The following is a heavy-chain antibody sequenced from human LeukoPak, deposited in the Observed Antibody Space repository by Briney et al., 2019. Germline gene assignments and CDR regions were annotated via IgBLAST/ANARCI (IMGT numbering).Heavy chain of an antibody. CDR2: IIPIFGTA. CDR3: ARGGYCSSTSCYFPPSFDY. V-gene: IGHV1-69*05. D-gene: IGHD2-2*01. Sequence: GASVKVSCKASGYTFTSYGISWVRQAPGQGLEWMGRIIPIFGTANYAQKFQGRVTITTDESTSTAYMELSSLRSEDTAVYYCARGGYCSSTSCYFPPSFDYWGQGTLVTVSS. J-gene: IGHJ4*02. CDR1: GYTFTSYG.